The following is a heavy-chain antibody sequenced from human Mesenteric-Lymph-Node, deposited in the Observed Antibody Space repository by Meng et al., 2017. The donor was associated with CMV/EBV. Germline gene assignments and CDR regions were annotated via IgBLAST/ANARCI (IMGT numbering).Heavy chain of an antibody. CDR2: ISYDGSST. J-gene: IGHJ6*02. Sequence: GESLKISCAASGFNFNVYAFHWVRQTPGKGLEWVAIISYDGSSTYHTDSVKGRFTISRDNSKNTLYLQMNSLRAEDTAVYYCARPTLYSYGFPTNHYYGMDVWGQGTTVTVSS. D-gene: IGHD5-18*01. V-gene: IGHV3-30*04. CDR3: ARPTLYSYGFPTNHYYGMDV. CDR1: GFNFNVYA.